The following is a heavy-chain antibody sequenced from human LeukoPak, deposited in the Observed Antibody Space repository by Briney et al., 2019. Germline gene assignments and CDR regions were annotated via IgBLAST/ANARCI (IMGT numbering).Heavy chain of an antibody. D-gene: IGHD6-19*01. J-gene: IGHJ4*02. CDR1: GFTFSSYA. Sequence: GGSLRLSCAASGFTFSSYAMHWVRQAPGKGLEWVAVTSYDGSNKYYADSVKGRFTISRDNSKNTLYLQMNSLRAEDTAVYYCARDHRKLSSGCDYWGQGTLVTVSS. V-gene: IGHV3-30-3*01. CDR3: ARDHRKLSSGCDY. CDR2: TSYDGSNK.